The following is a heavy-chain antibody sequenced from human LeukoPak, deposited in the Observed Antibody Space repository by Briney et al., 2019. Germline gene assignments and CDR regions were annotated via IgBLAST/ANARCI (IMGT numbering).Heavy chain of an antibody. CDR2: IYDGAGT. V-gene: IGHV3-53*01. J-gene: IGHJ4*02. CDR3: AREAPGDYVID. CDR1: GFTLSSNY. D-gene: IGHD4-17*01. Sequence: PGGSLRLSCAASGFTLSSNYMSWVRQAPGKGLEWVSVIYDGAGTYYADSVKGRFTISRDNSKNTGYLPMNSLRAEDTAVYYCAREAPGDYVIDWGQGTLVTVSS.